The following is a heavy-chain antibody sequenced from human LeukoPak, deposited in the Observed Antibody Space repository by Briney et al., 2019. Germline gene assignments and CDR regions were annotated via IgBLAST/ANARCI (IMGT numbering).Heavy chain of an antibody. V-gene: IGHV1-2*06. J-gene: IGHJ5*02. Sequence: ASVKVSCKASGYTFTGYYMHWVRQAPGQGLEWMGRINPNSGGTNYAQKFQGRVTMTRDTSISTAYMELSRLRSDDTAVYYCAREVVAATGWFDPWGQGTLVTVSS. CDR3: AREVVAATGWFDP. CDR2: INPNSGGT. CDR1: GYTFTGYY. D-gene: IGHD2-15*01.